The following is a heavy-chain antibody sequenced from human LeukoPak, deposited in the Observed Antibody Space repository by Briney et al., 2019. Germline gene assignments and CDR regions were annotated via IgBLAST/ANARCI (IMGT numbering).Heavy chain of an antibody. CDR1: GGSFSGYY. CDR2: INHSGST. CDR3: ARGRFIAAARIGGWFDP. Sequence: PSETLSLTCAVYGGSFSGYYWSWIRQPPGKGLEWTGEINHSGSTNYNPSLKSRVTISVDTSKNQFSLKLSSVTAADTAVYYCARGRFIAAARIGGWFDPWGQGTLVTVSS. D-gene: IGHD6-13*01. J-gene: IGHJ5*02. V-gene: IGHV4-34*01.